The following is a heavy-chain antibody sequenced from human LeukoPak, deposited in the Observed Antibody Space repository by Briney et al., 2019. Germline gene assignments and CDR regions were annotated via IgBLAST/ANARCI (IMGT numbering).Heavy chain of an antibody. CDR1: GGSISSYY. CDR3: ARVLSLDYGDFYFDY. CDR2: IYYSGST. Sequence: SETLSLTCTVSGGSISSYYWSWIRQPPGKGLEWIGYIYYSGSTNYNPSLKSRVTISVDTSKNQFSLKLSSVAAADTAVYFCARVLSLDYGDFYFDYWGQGTLVTVSS. D-gene: IGHD4-17*01. J-gene: IGHJ4*02. V-gene: IGHV4-59*01.